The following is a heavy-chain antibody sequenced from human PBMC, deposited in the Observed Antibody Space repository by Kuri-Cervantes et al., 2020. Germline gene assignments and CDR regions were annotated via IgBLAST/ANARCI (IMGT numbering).Heavy chain of an antibody. D-gene: IGHD2-2*01. CDR2: ISWNSGSI. Sequence: GGSLRLSCAASGFTFDDYAMHWVRQAPGKGLEWVSGISWNSGSIGYADSVKGRFTISRDNAKNSLYLQMNSLRAEDTAVYYCARDQCSSTTCPYSYFDLWGRGTLVTVSS. J-gene: IGHJ2*01. V-gene: IGHV3-9*01. CDR3: ARDQCSSTTCPYSYFDL. CDR1: GFTFDDYA.